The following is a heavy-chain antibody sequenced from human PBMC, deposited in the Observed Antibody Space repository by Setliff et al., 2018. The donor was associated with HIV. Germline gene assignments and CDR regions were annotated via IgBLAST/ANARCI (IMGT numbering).Heavy chain of an antibody. V-gene: IGHV4-4*09. Sequence: ASETLSLTCTVSGDSISTDYWTWIRQPPGKGLEWIGYIYNSASTSYNPSLKSRVTISVDTSKNQFSLKLSSATAADTAVYYCARSRLHYYESSGYYPSYFDYWGQGTLVTVSS. J-gene: IGHJ4*02. CDR1: GDSISTDY. CDR2: IYNSAST. D-gene: IGHD3-22*01. CDR3: ARSRLHYYESSGYYPSYFDY.